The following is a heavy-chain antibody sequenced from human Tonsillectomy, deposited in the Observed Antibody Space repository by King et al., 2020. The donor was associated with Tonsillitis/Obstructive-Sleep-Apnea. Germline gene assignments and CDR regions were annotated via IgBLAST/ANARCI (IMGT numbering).Heavy chain of an antibody. CDR2: IDPSDSYT. V-gene: IGHV5-10-1*03. Sequence: QLVQSGAEVKKPGESLRISCKGSGYSFTSYWISWVRQTPGKGLEWMGRIDPSDSYTNYSPSFQGHVTISADKSISTAYLQWSSLKASDTAMYYCARLDCSSSSCYMGGWFDPWGQGTLVTVSS. CDR1: GYSFTSYW. D-gene: IGHD2-2*02. J-gene: IGHJ5*02. CDR3: ARLDCSSSSCYMGGWFDP.